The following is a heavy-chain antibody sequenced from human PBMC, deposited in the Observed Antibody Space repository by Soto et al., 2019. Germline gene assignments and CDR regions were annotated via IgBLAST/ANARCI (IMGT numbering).Heavy chain of an antibody. V-gene: IGHV3-33*01. J-gene: IGHJ4*02. CDR1: GFTFSSYG. Sequence: QVQLVESGGGVVQPGRSLRLSCAASGFTFSSYGMHWVRQAPGKGLEWVAVIWYDGSNKYYADSVKGRFTISRDNSKNTLYLQMNSLRAEDTAVYYCARDGRDGYNTRYFDYWGQGTLVTVSS. CDR3: ARDGRDGYNTRYFDY. CDR2: IWYDGSNK. D-gene: IGHD5-12*01.